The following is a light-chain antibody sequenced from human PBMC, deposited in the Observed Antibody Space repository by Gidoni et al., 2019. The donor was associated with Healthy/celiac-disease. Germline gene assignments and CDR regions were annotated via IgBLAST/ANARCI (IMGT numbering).Light chain of an antibody. CDR3: QQYYSYPYT. CDR1: QGISSY. V-gene: IGKV1-8*01. J-gene: IGKJ2*01. Sequence: AIRMIQSPSSFSASTGDRVTITCRASQGISSYSAWYQQKPGKAPKLLIYAASTLQSGVPSRFSGSGSGTDFTLTISCLQSEDFATYYCQQYYSYPYTFGQGTKLEIK. CDR2: AAS.